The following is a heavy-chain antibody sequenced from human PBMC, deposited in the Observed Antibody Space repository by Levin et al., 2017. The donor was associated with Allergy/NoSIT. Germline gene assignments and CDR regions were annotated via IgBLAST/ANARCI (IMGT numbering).Heavy chain of an antibody. CDR2: IYYSGST. D-gene: IGHD6-19*01. CDR1: GGSISSYY. V-gene: IGHV4-59*01. CDR3: ARGGGAVAALSY. J-gene: IGHJ4*02. Sequence: SETLSLTCTVSGGSISSYYWSWIRQPPGKGLEWIGYIYYSGSTNYNPSLKSRVTISVDTSKNQFSLKLSSVTAADTAVYYCARGGGAVAALSYWGQGTLVTVSS.